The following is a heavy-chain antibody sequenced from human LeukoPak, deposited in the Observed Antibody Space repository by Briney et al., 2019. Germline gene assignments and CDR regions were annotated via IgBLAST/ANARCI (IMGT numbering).Heavy chain of an antibody. Sequence: SVKVSCKASGGTFSSYAISWVRQAPGQGLEWMGGIIPIFGTANYAQKFQGRVTITADESTSTAYMELSSLRSEDTAVYYCATSSYYYDSSGYTLVGYFQHWGQGTLVTVSS. V-gene: IGHV1-69*01. CDR1: GGTFSSYA. CDR3: ATSSYYYDSSGYTLVGYFQH. CDR2: IIPIFGTA. D-gene: IGHD3-22*01. J-gene: IGHJ1*01.